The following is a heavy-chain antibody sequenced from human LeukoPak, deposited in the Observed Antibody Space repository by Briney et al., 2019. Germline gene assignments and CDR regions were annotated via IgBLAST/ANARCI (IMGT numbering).Heavy chain of an antibody. Sequence: NPSQTLSLTCTVSGGSISSGGYYWSWIRQPPGKGLEWIGYIYHSGSTYYNPSLKSRVTISVDTSKNQFSLKLSSVTAADTAVYYCAVNTNYYDSSGYSQQLDYWGQGTLVTVSS. D-gene: IGHD3-22*01. V-gene: IGHV4-30-2*02. J-gene: IGHJ4*02. CDR1: GGSISSGGYY. CDR3: AVNTNYYDSSGYSQQLDY. CDR2: IYHSGST.